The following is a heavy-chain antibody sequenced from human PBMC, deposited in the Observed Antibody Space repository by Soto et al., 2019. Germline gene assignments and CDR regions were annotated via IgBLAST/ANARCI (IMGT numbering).Heavy chain of an antibody. CDR3: ASLQGPGNFDY. CDR1: GGYIRSTNYY. V-gene: IGHV4-39*01. Sequence: SETLSLTCAVSGGYIRSTNYYWAWIRQPPGKGLEWIANIYHDGITYYHPSLRSRLTVSIDTSKNQFSLKLSSVTAADTAIYDCASLQGPGNFDYWGQGALVTVSS. J-gene: IGHJ4*02. CDR2: IYHDGIT. D-gene: IGHD1-1*01.